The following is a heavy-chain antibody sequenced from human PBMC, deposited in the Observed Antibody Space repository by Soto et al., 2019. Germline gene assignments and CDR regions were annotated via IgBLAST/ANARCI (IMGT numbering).Heavy chain of an antibody. CDR1: GGTFSSYT. CDR2: IIPILGIA. J-gene: IGHJ6*02. V-gene: IGHV1-69*08. D-gene: IGHD3-10*01. Sequence: QVQLVQSGAEVKKPGSSVKVSCKASGGTFSSYTISWVLQAPGQGLEWMGRIIPILGIANYAQKFQGRVTITADKSTSTAYMELSSLRSEDTAVYYSAREDGLWFGRMDVRGQGTTVTVSS. CDR3: AREDGLWFGRMDV.